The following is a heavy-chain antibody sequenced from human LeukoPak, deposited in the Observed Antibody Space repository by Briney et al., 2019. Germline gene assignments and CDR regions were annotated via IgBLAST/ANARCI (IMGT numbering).Heavy chain of an antibody. V-gene: IGHV3-49*03. Sequence: PGGSLRLSCTASGFTFGDSAMSWFRQAPGKGLEWVGFIGSKAYGATIEYAASVKGRFTTSRDDSKTIAYLQMNSLKIEDTAVYYCTRALAGIAVAANDYWGQGTLVTVSS. CDR3: TRALAGIAVAANDY. J-gene: IGHJ4*02. CDR2: IGSKAYGATI. CDR1: GFTFGDSA. D-gene: IGHD6-19*01.